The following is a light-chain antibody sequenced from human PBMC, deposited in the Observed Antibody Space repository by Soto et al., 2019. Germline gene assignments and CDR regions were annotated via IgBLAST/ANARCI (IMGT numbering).Light chain of an antibody. Sequence: QSVLTQPPSVSEAPGQRVTIPCTGSSSNIGAGYEAHWYQQVPGTAPKLLIYENNNRPSGVPDRFSGSKSGTSASLAITGLQAEDEAEYYCQSYDSSLSAYVFGTGTKLTVL. V-gene: IGLV1-40*01. CDR3: QSYDSSLSAYV. J-gene: IGLJ1*01. CDR2: ENN. CDR1: SSNIGAGYE.